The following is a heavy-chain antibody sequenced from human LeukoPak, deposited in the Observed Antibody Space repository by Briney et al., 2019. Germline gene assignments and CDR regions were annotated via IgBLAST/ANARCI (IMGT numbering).Heavy chain of an antibody. CDR2: IYYSGST. J-gene: IGHJ4*02. D-gene: IGHD5-24*01. V-gene: IGHV4-59*01. CDR1: GGSISSYY. Sequence: SETLSLTCTVSGGSISSYYWSWIRQPPGKGLEWIGYIYYSGSTNYNPSLKSRVTISVDTSKNQFSLKLSSVTAADTAVYYCARGDRDGYNFDYWGQGTLVTVSS. CDR3: ARGDRDGYNFDY.